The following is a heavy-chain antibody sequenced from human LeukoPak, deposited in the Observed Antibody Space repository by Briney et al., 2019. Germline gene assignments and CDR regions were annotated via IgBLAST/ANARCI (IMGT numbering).Heavy chain of an antibody. D-gene: IGHD6-19*01. CDR1: GFTFANYA. V-gene: IGHV4-34*01. CDR3: ARGPRGSGWYRVTYYFDY. CDR2: INHSGST. J-gene: IGHJ4*02. Sequence: GSLRLSCAASGFTFANYAMTWVRQPPGKGLEWIGEINHSGSTNYNPSLKSRVTISVDTSKNQFSLKLSSVTAADTAVYYCARGPRGSGWYRVTYYFDYWGQGTLVTVSS.